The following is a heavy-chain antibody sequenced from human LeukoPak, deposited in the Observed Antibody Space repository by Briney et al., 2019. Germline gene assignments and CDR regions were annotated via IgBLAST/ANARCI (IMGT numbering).Heavy chain of an antibody. D-gene: IGHD3-22*01. CDR2: INSDGSST. J-gene: IGHJ4*02. CDR3: AKSLDYDGGVLWALPYY. Sequence: GGSLRLSCAASGFTFSSYWMHWVRQAPGKGLVWVSRINSDGSSTSYADSVKGRFTVSRDNSKNTLYLQMNSLRAEDTAVYYCAKSLDYDGGVLWALPYYWGQGTLVTVSS. V-gene: IGHV3-74*01. CDR1: GFTFSSYW.